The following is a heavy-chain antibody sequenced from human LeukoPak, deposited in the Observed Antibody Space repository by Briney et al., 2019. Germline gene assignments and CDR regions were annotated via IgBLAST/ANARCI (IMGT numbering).Heavy chain of an antibody. Sequence: ASVKVSCKASGYTLTGYYMHWVRQAPGQGLEWMGRINPNSGGTNYAQKFQGRVTMTRDTSISTAYMELSRLRSDDTAVYYCARGPGQWLDYYYYGMDVWGQGTTVTVSS. D-gene: IGHD6-19*01. CDR2: INPNSGGT. V-gene: IGHV1-2*06. J-gene: IGHJ6*02. CDR3: ARGPGQWLDYYYYGMDV. CDR1: GYTLTGYY.